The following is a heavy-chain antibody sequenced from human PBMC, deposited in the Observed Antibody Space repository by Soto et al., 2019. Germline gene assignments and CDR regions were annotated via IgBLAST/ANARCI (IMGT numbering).Heavy chain of an antibody. CDR3: ARDIIAARSGTNWFDP. CDR2: ISSSSSTI. Sequence: PGGSLRLSCAASGFTFSSYSMNWVRQAPGKGLEWVSYISSSSSTIYYADSVKGRFTISRDNAKNSLYLQMNSLRAEDTAVYYCARDIIAARSGTNWFDPWGQGTLVTVSS. J-gene: IGHJ5*02. CDR1: GFTFSSYS. D-gene: IGHD6-6*01. V-gene: IGHV3-48*01.